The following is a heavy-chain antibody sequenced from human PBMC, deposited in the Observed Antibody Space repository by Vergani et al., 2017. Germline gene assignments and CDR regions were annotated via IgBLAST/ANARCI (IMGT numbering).Heavy chain of an antibody. CDR2: MIPIFGTA. Sequence: QVQLVQSGAEVKKPGSSVKVSCKASGDTFSSYAISWVRQAPGQGLEWMGGMIPIFGTANYAQNFQGRVTITADKSTGTASMELSSLRSEDTAAYYCASVAVRDIAAAGTGDAFDSWGQGTMVTVSS. V-gene: IGHV1-69*06. CDR1: GDTFSSYA. CDR3: ASVAVRDIAAAGTGDAFDS. D-gene: IGHD6-13*01. J-gene: IGHJ3*02.